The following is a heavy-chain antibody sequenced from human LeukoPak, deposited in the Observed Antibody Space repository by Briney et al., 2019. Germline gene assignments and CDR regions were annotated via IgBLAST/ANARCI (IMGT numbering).Heavy chain of an antibody. CDR2: IYYSGST. Sequence: SETLSLTCTVSGGSISSSSYYWGWIRQPPGKGLEWIGSIYYSGSTYYNPSLKSRVTISVDTSKNQFSLKLSSVTAADTAVYYCARRAPSHYYMDVWGKGTTVTVSS. J-gene: IGHJ6*03. CDR3: ARRAPSHYYMDV. CDR1: GGSISSSSYY. V-gene: IGHV4-39*07.